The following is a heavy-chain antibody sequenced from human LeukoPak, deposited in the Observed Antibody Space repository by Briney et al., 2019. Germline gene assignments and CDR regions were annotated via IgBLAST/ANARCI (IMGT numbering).Heavy chain of an antibody. CDR3: AKATSGWAYYAYDY. D-gene: IGHD6-19*01. V-gene: IGHV3-23*01. J-gene: IGHJ4*02. CDR1: GFTFSSYA. CDR2: ISGSGGTT. Sequence: GGSLILSCAASGFTFSSYAMSWVRQAPGKGLEWVSAISGSGGTTYYADSVKGRFTISSDNSNNTLYLQMNSLRAEDTAIYYCAKATSGWAYYAYDYWGQGTLVTVSS.